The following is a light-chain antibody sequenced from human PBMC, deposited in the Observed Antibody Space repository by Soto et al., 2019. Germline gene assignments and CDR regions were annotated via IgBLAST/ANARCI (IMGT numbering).Light chain of an antibody. CDR3: QQYGSSPPWT. CDR1: QSVSSSY. CDR2: GAS. Sequence: DIVLTQSPGTLSLSPGERATLSSRASQSVSSSYLAWYQQKPGQAPRLLIYGASSRATGIPDRFSGSGSGTDFTLTISRLEPEDFAVYYCQQYGSSPPWTFGQGTKVDIK. V-gene: IGKV3-20*01. J-gene: IGKJ1*01.